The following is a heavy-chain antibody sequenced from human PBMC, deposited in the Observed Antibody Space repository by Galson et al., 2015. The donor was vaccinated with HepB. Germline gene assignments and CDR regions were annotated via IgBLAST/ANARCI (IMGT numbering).Heavy chain of an antibody. CDR2: INQDGSKK. CDR1: GFTFSSTYW. J-gene: IGHJ4*02. D-gene: IGHD3-10*02. CDR3: AKDKSRSKLGDLDY. V-gene: IGHV3-7*03. Sequence: SLRLSCAASGFTFSSTYWMSWVRQAPGKGLEWVANINQDGSKKYYVDFVKGRFTISIDNAKNSLDLQMNSLRAEDAAVYYCAKDKSRSKLGDLDYWGQGALVTVSS.